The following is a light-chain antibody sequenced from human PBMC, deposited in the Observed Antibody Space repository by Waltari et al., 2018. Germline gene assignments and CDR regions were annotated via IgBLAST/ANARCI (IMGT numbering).Light chain of an antibody. CDR1: QNITTS. Sequence: DIQMTQSPSTLSASVGDRVTSTCRPSQNITTSLAWYQQKPGKAPNLLIYKAFTLENGVPSRFTGSGSGTEFTLTISSLQADDLATYYCQHYYAYWAFGQGTKVEIK. V-gene: IGKV1-5*03. J-gene: IGKJ1*01. CDR3: QHYYAYWA. CDR2: KAF.